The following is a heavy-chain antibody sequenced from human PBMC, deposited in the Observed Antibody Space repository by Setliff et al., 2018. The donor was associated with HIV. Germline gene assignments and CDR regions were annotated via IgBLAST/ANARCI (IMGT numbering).Heavy chain of an antibody. CDR2: ISSSSSYI. D-gene: IGHD3-22*01. V-gene: IGHV3-21*05. CDR3: ARGAPTMLIVVVNLDY. Sequence: GGSLRLSCAASGFTFSSYSMNWVRQAPGKGLEWVSYISSSSSYIYYADSVKGRFTISRDNAKNSLYLQMDSLRAEDTAVYYCARGAPTMLIVVVNLDYWGQGTLVTVSS. CDR1: GFTFSSYS. J-gene: IGHJ4*02.